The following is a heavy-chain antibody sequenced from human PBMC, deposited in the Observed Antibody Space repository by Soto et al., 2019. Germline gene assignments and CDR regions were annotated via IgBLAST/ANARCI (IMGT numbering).Heavy chain of an antibody. V-gene: IGHV3-7*01. J-gene: IGHJ6*02. CDR1: KFSLSSYW. CDR3: ARDADASGWYHYGFDV. CDR2: IKPDGTEK. Sequence: EVQLAESGGGLVQPGGSLRLSCAASKFSLSSYWMNWVRQVPGKGLEWVANIKPDGTEKYYVDSVKGRFFISRDNAKNSLYLQMNSLRAEDTAVYYCARDADASGWYHYGFDVWGQGTMVTVSS. D-gene: IGHD6-19*01.